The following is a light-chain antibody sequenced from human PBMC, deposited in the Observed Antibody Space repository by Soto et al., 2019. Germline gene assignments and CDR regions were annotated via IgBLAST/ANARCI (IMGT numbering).Light chain of an antibody. CDR3: RSYTSSITPNWV. J-gene: IGLJ3*02. V-gene: IGLV2-14*01. Sequence: QSALTQPASVSGSPGQSITISCTGTSSDVGGYNYVSWYQQHPGKAPKLMIYDVSNRPSGVPNRFSGSKSGNTASLNISGLQAEDEADYYCRSYTSSITPNWVFGGGTKLTVL. CDR1: SSDVGGYNY. CDR2: DVS.